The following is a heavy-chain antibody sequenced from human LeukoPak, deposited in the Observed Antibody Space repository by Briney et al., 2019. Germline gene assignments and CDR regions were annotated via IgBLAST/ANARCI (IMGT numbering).Heavy chain of an antibody. CDR3: AKGTYSFFDY. D-gene: IGHD5-18*01. CDR2: ISGSGGST. CDR1: GFTFSSYG. Sequence: HSGGSLRLSCAASGFTFSSYGMSWVRQAPGKGLEWVSAISGSGGSTYYADSVKGRFTISRDNSKNTLYLQMNSLRAEDTAVYYCAKGTYSFFDYWGQGTLVTVSS. V-gene: IGHV3-23*01. J-gene: IGHJ4*02.